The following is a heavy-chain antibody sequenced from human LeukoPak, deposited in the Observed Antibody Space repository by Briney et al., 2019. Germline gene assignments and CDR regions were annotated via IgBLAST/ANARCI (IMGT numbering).Heavy chain of an antibody. D-gene: IGHD3-22*01. CDR1: GGSFSGYY. CDR2: INHSGST. V-gene: IGHV4-34*01. J-gene: IGHJ4*02. Sequence: PSETLSLTCAVYGGSFSGYYWSWIRQPPGKGLEWIGEINHSGSTNYNPSLKSRVTISVDTSKNQFSLKLSSVTAADTAVYYCARGPPYYYDSSPVISDYWGQGTLVTVSS. CDR3: ARGPPYYYDSSPVISDY.